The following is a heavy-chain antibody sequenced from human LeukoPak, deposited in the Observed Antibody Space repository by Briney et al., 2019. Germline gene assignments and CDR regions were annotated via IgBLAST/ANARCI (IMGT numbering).Heavy chain of an antibody. J-gene: IGHJ4*02. CDR2: INPNSGGT. Sequence: ASVKVSCKASGYTFTGHYMHWVRRAPGQGLERMGRINPNSGGTNYAQKFQGRVTMTRDTSISTAYMELSRLRSDDTAVYYCARVVYYYDSSGYEYWGQGTLVTVSS. V-gene: IGHV1-2*06. CDR1: GYTFTGHY. CDR3: ARVVYYYDSSGYEY. D-gene: IGHD3-22*01.